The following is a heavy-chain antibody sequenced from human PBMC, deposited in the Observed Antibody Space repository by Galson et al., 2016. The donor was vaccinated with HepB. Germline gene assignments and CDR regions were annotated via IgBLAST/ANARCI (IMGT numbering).Heavy chain of an antibody. J-gene: IGHJ4*02. Sequence: SLRLSCAASGFSFSNSGMSWVRQAPGRGLEWVSGITRSGDANHYADFVKGRFTISRDNSRNTLYLYMNSLTAGDTAVYYCGRHGGFDYWGQGALVTVSS. CDR1: GFSFSNSG. V-gene: IGHV3-23*01. CDR3: GRHGGFDY. CDR2: ITRSGDAN. D-gene: IGHD3-16*01.